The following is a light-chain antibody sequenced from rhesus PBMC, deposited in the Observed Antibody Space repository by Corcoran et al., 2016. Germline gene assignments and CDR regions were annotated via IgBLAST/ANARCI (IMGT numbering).Light chain of an antibody. CDR1: QSVGST. V-gene: IGKV3-35*02. CDR3: QKYNDWPLT. Sequence: EIVMTQSPATLSLSPGERATLSCRASQSVGSTLAWYQQKPGQAPRLLISSASTRATGIPDRFSGSGSGTEFTLTISSLDPEDVGVYYCQKYNDWPLTFGGGTKVEIK. CDR2: SAS. J-gene: IGKJ4*01.